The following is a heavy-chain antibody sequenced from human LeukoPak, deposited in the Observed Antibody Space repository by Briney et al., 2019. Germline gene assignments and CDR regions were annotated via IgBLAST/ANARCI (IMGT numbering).Heavy chain of an antibody. Sequence: ASVKVSCKASGYSFTGYYMHWVRQAPGQGLEWTGWVNPYSGGTNYAQKFQGRVSMTRDTSISTAYMELNRLRSDDTAVYYCAKEGSGTYRNFDYWGQGTLVTVSS. J-gene: IGHJ4*02. CDR2: VNPYSGGT. CDR3: AKEGSGTYRNFDY. D-gene: IGHD1-26*01. CDR1: GYSFTGYY. V-gene: IGHV1-2*02.